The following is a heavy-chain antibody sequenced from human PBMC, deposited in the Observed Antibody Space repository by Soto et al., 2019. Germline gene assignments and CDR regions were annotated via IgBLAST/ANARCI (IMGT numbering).Heavy chain of an antibody. V-gene: IGHV1-8*01. Sequence: ASVKVSCKASGYTFTSYDINWVRQATGQGLERMGWMNPNSGNTGYAQKFQGRVTMTRNTSISTAYMELSSPRSEDTAVYYCARNPIYDFWSGYSPNYYMDVWGKGTTVTVSS. D-gene: IGHD3-3*01. J-gene: IGHJ6*03. CDR1: GYTFTSYD. CDR2: MNPNSGNT. CDR3: ARNPIYDFWSGYSPNYYMDV.